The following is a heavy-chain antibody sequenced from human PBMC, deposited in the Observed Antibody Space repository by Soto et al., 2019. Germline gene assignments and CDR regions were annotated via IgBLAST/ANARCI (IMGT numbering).Heavy chain of an antibody. CDR3: AAGSDVDIAMVSYYYYYYGMDV. CDR2: IVVGSGNT. Sequence: SVKVSCKASGFTFTSSAMQWVRQARGQRLEWIGWIVVGSGNTNYAQKFQERVTITRDMSTSTAYMELSSLRSEDTAVYYCAAGSDVDIAMVSYYYYYYGMDVCGQGTTVTVSS. V-gene: IGHV1-58*02. J-gene: IGHJ6*02. D-gene: IGHD5-18*01. CDR1: GFTFTSSA.